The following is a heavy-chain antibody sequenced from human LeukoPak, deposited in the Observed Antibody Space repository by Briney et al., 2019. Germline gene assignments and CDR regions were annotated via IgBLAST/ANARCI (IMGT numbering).Heavy chain of an antibody. CDR3: AREGGGDRRGAFDI. D-gene: IGHD2-21*02. V-gene: IGHV3-13*05. CDR1: GFTFSSYD. J-gene: IGHJ3*02. CDR2: IGSAGDP. Sequence: GGSLRLSCAASGFTFSSYDMHWVRQPTGKGLEWVSAIGSAGDPYYPGSVKGRFTISRENAENSLYLQMNSLRVGDTAVYYCAREGGGDRRGAFDIWGQGTMVTVSS.